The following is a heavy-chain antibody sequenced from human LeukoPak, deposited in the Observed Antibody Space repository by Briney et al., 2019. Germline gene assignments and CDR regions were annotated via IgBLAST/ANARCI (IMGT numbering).Heavy chain of an antibody. CDR3: AREGGGDRRGAFDI. D-gene: IGHD2-21*02. V-gene: IGHV3-13*05. CDR1: GFTFSSYD. J-gene: IGHJ3*02. CDR2: IGSAGDP. Sequence: GGSLRLSCAASGFTFSSYDMHWVRQPTGKGLEWVSAIGSAGDPYYPGSVKGRFTISRENAENSLYLQMNSLRVGDTAVYYCAREGGGDRRGAFDIWGQGTMVTVSS.